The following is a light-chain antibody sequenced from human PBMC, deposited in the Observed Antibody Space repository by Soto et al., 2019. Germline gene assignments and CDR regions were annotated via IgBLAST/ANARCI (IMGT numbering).Light chain of an antibody. V-gene: IGKV1-39*01. CDR3: QQHYNTPRT. CDR1: QPISDY. CDR2: TAS. J-gene: IGKJ1*01. Sequence: DIQLTQSPSSLSGSLLDRVTMXLRTSQPISDYLNWYQQKPGKAPTLLIYTASNLQSGVPSRFSGSGSGTHFTLTISSLQPEDFATYYCQQHYNTPRTFGQGTKVDIK.